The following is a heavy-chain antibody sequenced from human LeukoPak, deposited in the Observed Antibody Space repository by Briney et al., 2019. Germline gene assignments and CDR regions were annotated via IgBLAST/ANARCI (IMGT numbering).Heavy chain of an antibody. CDR1: GLTFSSYN. Sequence: GGSLRPSCAASGLTFSSYNMHWVRQAPGKGLEWVAVISYDGNNKYYADSVKGRFTISRENAKNSLYLQMNSLRAGDTAVYYCARGVFLDYWGQGTLVTVSS. CDR2: ISYDGNNK. V-gene: IGHV3-30*03. J-gene: IGHJ4*02. D-gene: IGHD2-8*01. CDR3: ARGVFLDY.